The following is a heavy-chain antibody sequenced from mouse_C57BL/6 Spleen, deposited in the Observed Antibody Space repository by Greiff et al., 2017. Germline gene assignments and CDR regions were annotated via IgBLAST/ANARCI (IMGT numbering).Heavy chain of an antibody. J-gene: IGHJ2*01. CDR2: INPNNGGT. CDR3: ARWAYYSNSFFDY. CDR1: GYTFTDYN. V-gene: IGHV1-18*01. D-gene: IGHD2-5*01. Sequence: VQLQQSGPELVKPGASVKIPCKASGYTFTDYNMDWVKQSHGKSLEWIGDINPNNGGTIYNQKFKGKATLTVDKSSSTAYMELRSLTSEDTAVYYCARWAYYSNSFFDYWGQGTTLTVSS.